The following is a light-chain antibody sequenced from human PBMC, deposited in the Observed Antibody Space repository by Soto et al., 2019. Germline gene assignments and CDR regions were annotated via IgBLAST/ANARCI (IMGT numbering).Light chain of an antibody. J-gene: IGKJ1*01. CDR1: QSVSSSY. Sequence: DSVLTQSPGTLSLSPGERATLSCRASQSVSSSYLSWYQQKPGQAPRLRIYGASSRATGITDRFSGSGSGTDVTLTISRLEAEDFAGYYCQQYGSSPRTFGRGTEVEIK. V-gene: IGKV3-20*01. CDR2: GAS. CDR3: QQYGSSPRT.